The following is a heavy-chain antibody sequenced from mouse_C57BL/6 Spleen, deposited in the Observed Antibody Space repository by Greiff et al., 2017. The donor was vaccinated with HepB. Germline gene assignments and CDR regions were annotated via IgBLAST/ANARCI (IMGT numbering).Heavy chain of an antibody. CDR3: ASNYGNSLRIAMDY. CDR2: IDPANGNT. V-gene: IGHV14-3*01. Sequence: EVQLVESVAELVRPGASVKLSCTASGFNIKNTYMHWVKQRPEQGLEWIGRIDPANGNTKYAPKFQGKATITADTSSNTAYLQLSSLTSEDTAIYYCASNYGNSLRIAMDYWGQGTSVTVSS. D-gene: IGHD2-1*01. CDR1: GFNIKNTY. J-gene: IGHJ4*01.